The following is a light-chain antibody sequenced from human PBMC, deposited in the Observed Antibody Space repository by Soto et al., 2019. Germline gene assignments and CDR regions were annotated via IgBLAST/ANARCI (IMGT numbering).Light chain of an antibody. CDR2: VAS. CDR3: QQSLTTQLT. J-gene: IGKJ4*01. Sequence: DIQMTQSPSSLSASVGDRVTITCRASQNIGRFLNWHQQKPGKAPNVLINVASTLRSGVPSRFSGSGSGTDFNLTINSLQHEDFETYFCQQSLTTQLTLGGGTKVDIK. V-gene: IGKV1-39*01. CDR1: QNIGRF.